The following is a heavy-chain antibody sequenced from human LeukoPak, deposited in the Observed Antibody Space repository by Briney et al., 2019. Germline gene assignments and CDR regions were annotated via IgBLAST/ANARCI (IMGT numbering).Heavy chain of an antibody. CDR3: ARGGRSGPRGIGDWFDP. CDR2: ISGSGGST. J-gene: IGHJ5*02. V-gene: IGHV3-23*01. D-gene: IGHD3-10*01. CDR1: GFTFSSYA. Sequence: GGSLRLSCAASGFTFSSYAMSWVRQAPGKGLEWVSAISGSGGSTYYADSVKGRFTISRDNSKNTLYLQMNSLRAEDTAVYYCARGGRSGPRGIGDWFDPWGQGTLVTVSS.